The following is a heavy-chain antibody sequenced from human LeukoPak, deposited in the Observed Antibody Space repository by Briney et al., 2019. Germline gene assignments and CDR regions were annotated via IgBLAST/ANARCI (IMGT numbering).Heavy chain of an antibody. CDR3: ARVRRELWGLSVAE. CDR1: GFTFTTYA. J-gene: IGHJ4*02. V-gene: IGHV3-66*01. CDR2: IYSDGSP. D-gene: IGHD1-26*01. Sequence: PGGSLRLSCVASGFTFTTYAMTWVRQAPGKGMEWVSVIYSDGSPYYADSVRGRFTISRDNSKNPLYLQMNSLRAEDMAVYYCARVRRELWGLSVAEWGQGPRVTVS.